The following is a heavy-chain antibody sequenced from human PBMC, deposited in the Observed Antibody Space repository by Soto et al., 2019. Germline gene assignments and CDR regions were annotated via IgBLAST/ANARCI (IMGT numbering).Heavy chain of an antibody. CDR3: VNNLASGNPFDY. CDR2: ISSNGGST. CDR1: GFTFSSYA. Sequence: GGPLRLCCSASGFTFSSYAMHWVRQAPGKGLEYVSAISSNGGSTYYADSVKGRFTISRDNSKNTLYLQMSSLRAEDTSVYYDVNNLASGNPFDYWGQGTLVPGS. V-gene: IGHV3-64D*08. J-gene: IGHJ4*02. D-gene: IGHD3-3*01.